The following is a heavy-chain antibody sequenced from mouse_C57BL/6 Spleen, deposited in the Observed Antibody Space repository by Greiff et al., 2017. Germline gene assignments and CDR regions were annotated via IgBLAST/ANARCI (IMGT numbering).Heavy chain of an antibody. D-gene: IGHD1-1*01. CDR1: GFNIKDYY. CDR2: IDPEDGET. CDR3: ARSDYYGSRYYFDY. J-gene: IGHJ2*01. V-gene: IGHV14-2*01. Sequence: VQLQQSGAELVKPGASVKLSCTASGFNIKDYYMHWVKQRTEQGLEWIGRIDPEDGETKYAPKFPGKATITADTSSNTASLQLSSLTSGDTAVYYCARSDYYGSRYYFDYWGQGTTLTVSS.